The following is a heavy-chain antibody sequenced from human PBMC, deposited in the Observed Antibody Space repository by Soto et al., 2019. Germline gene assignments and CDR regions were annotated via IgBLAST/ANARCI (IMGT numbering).Heavy chain of an antibody. J-gene: IGHJ5*02. CDR2: IYFTGST. CDR3: ARGVGPRSSGTFGAYFDP. Sequence: QVQLQESGPGLAKPSVTLALSCTVSNGSIINYYWSWIRQSPGKGLEWIGYIYFTGSTNYNPSLNNRVSMSIDMSKNQFSLRLRSLTAADTAVYYCARGVGPRSSGTFGAYFDPWGQGTLVTVSS. V-gene: IGHV4-59*01. D-gene: IGHD3-10*01. CDR1: NGSIINYY.